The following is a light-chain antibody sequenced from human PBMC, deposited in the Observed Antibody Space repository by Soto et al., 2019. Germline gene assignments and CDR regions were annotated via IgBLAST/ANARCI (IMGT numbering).Light chain of an antibody. CDR2: DVS. J-gene: IGLJ2*01. Sequence: QSALTQPASVSGSPGQSITISCTGTSSDVGGYNYVSWYQQHPGKAPKLMIYDVSNRPSGVSNRFSGSKSGNTASLTISGLQAEDEADYYCSSYTSSSTRGVVFGGGTKLTV. CDR3: SSYTSSSTRGVV. V-gene: IGLV2-14*01. CDR1: SSDVGGYNY.